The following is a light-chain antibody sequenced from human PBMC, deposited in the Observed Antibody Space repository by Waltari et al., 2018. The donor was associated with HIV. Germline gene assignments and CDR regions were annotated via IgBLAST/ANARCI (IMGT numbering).Light chain of an antibody. Sequence: HSVLTQPASVSGSPGQSVTISCPGTSDDIGLYNFVSSYQQYPGKAPQLTIYGVTNPPSDASYRFSASKSGDTASLTISGLQSADEAFYYCATYTNTDFLIFGGGTKLTV. CDR2: GVT. J-gene: IGLJ2*01. CDR1: SDDIGLYNF. V-gene: IGLV2-14*03. CDR3: ATYTNTDFLI.